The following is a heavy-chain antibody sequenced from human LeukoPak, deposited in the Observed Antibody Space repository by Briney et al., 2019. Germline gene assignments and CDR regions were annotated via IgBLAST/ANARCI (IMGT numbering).Heavy chain of an antibody. CDR1: GFTVSSNY. CDR3: ARDRDSRINWFDP. J-gene: IGHJ5*02. D-gene: IGHD6-13*01. Sequence: GGSLRLSCAASGFTVSSNYMSWVRQAPGKGLEWVSVIYSGGSTYYADSVKGRFTISRDNSKNTLYLQMNSLRAEDTAVYYCARDRDSRINWFDPWGQGTPVTVSS. CDR2: IYSGGST. V-gene: IGHV3-66*02.